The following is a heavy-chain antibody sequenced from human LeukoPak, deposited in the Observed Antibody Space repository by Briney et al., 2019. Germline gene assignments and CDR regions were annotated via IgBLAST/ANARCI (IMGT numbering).Heavy chain of an antibody. CDR3: ARVVWELLSQDY. J-gene: IGHJ4*02. CDR1: GFTFSDYY. D-gene: IGHD1-26*01. CDR2: ISSSGSTI. Sequence: PGGSLRLSCAASGFTFSDYYMSWIRQAPGKGLKWVSYISSSGSTIYYADSVKGRFTISRDNAKNSLYLQMNSLRAEDTAVYYCARVVWELLSQDYWGQGTLVTVSS. V-gene: IGHV3-11*01.